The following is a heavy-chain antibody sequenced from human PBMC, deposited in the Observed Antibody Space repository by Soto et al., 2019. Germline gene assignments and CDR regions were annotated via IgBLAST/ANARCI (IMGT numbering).Heavy chain of an antibody. CDR2: ISWNSGSI. V-gene: IGHV3-9*01. CDR1: GFTFDDYA. J-gene: IGHJ3*02. D-gene: IGHD5-12*01. CDR3: AKDRGYSGYHLFLHAFDI. Sequence: EVQLVESGGGLVQPGRSLRLSCAASGFTFDDYAMHWVRQAPGKGLEWVSGISWNSGSIGSADSVKGRFTISRDNAKTSLYLQMNSLRAEDTDLYYCAKDRGYSGYHLFLHAFDIWGQGTMVTVSS.